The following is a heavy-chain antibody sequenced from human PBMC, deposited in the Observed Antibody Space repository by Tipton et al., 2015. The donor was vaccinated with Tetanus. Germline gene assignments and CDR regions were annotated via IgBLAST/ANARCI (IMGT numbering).Heavy chain of an antibody. CDR2: VYSSGST. J-gene: IGHJ5*02. CDR1: GGSISSYY. CDR3: ARDHRLSASYAGWFDP. D-gene: IGHD1-26*01. V-gene: IGHV4-59*01. Sequence: TLSLTCTVSGGSISSYYWSWIWQPPGKGLEWIGNVYSSGSTYYNPSLKGRVTISVDTSTTQFSLRLNSVTAADTAIYYCARDHRLSASYAGWFDPWGQGTLVTVSS.